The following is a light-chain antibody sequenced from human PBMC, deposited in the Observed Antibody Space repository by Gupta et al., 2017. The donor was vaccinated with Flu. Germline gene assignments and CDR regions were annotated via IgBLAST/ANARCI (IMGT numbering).Light chain of an antibody. Sequence: GSSSTTGSNFVSWYQQLPGTAPKLLIYEDNKRPSGIPDRFSGSKSGTSATLGITGLQTGDEADYYCGTWDSSLSTGVFGGGTKLTVL. CDR3: GTWDSSLSTGV. J-gene: IGLJ3*02. CDR1: SSTTGSNF. CDR2: EDN. V-gene: IGLV1-51*02.